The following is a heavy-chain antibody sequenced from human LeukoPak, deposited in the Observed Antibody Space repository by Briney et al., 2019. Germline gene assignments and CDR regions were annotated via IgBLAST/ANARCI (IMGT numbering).Heavy chain of an antibody. Sequence: SETLSLTCTVSGNSISSSSYYWVWIRQPPGKGLEWIGSINYYGKTYYNPSVKSRVTISVDTSKNQFSLMVRSVTAADTAVYYCGRSTGFVHFDHWGQGTLVTVTS. CDR1: GNSISSSSYY. CDR2: INYYGKT. CDR3: GRSTGFVHFDH. J-gene: IGHJ4*02. D-gene: IGHD7-27*01. V-gene: IGHV4-39*07.